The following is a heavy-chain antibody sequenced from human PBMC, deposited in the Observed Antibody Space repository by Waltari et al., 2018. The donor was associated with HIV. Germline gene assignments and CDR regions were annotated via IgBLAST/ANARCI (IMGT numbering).Heavy chain of an antibody. CDR3: ARGYSYDRSGEAFDI. CDR1: GYTFSNYG. CDR2: ITAYNGHT. V-gene: IGHV1-18*01. J-gene: IGHJ3*02. D-gene: IGHD3-22*01. Sequence: QVQLVQSGAEVRKPGASVKVSCKASGYTFSNYGIGWVRQAPGQGLEWMGWITAYNGHTNYAPKLQGRVTVTADTSTSTAYMELRSLRSDDTAVYYCARGYSYDRSGEAFDIWGQGTMVTVSS.